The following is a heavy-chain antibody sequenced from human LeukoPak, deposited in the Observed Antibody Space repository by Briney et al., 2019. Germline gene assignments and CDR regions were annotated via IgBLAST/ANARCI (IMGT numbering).Heavy chain of an antibody. J-gene: IGHJ4*02. CDR2: ISSDGRDK. D-gene: IGHD6-25*01. CDR3: ARDLRRTAAYYFDY. CDR1: GFTFSGYA. V-gene: IGHV3-30*03. Sequence: GGSLRLSCAASGFTFSGYAIHWVRQAPGKGLEWVAVISSDGRDKHHADSVKGRFTISRDNSKNTLYLQTNSLRADDTAVYYCARDLRRTAAYYFDYWGQGTLVTVSS.